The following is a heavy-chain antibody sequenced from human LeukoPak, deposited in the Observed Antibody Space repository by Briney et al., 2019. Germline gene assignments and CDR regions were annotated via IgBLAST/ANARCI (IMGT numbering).Heavy chain of an antibody. J-gene: IGHJ4*02. D-gene: IGHD6-13*01. V-gene: IGHV4-39*07. CDR3: ARSRFYSNFDC. CDR1: GGSISSSNYY. CDR2: IYYSGGT. Sequence: SETLSLLCTVSGGSISSSNYYWGWIRQPPGKGLEWIGNIYYSGGTYYNPSLKSRVTISVDTSKDHFSLKLNSVTAADTVVYYCARSRFYSNFDCWGQGTLVTVSS.